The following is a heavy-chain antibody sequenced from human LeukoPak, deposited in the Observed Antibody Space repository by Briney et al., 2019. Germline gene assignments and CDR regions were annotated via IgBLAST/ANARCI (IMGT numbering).Heavy chain of an antibody. CDR1: GGSISSYY. J-gene: IGHJ3*02. D-gene: IGHD5-24*01. V-gene: IGHV4-4*07. Sequence: PSETLSLTCTVSGGSISSYYCSWIRQPAGKGLEWIGRIYTSGSTNYNPSLKSRVTMSVDTSKNQFSLKLSSVTAADTAVYYCARDRGVRDGYNYRDDAFDIWGQGTMVTVSS. CDR2: IYTSGST. CDR3: ARDRGVRDGYNYRDDAFDI.